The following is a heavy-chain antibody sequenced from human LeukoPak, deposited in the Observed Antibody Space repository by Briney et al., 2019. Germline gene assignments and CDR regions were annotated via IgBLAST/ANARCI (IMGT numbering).Heavy chain of an antibody. CDR3: ARGLDSRLPDY. D-gene: IGHD6-13*01. Sequence: ASVKVSCKASGGTFSSYAISWVRQAPGQGLEWMGRIIPILGIANYAQKFQGRVTITADKSTSTAYMELSSLRSEDTAVYYCARGLDSRLPDYWGQGTLVTVSS. J-gene: IGHJ4*02. CDR1: GGTFSSYA. V-gene: IGHV1-69*04. CDR2: IIPILGIA.